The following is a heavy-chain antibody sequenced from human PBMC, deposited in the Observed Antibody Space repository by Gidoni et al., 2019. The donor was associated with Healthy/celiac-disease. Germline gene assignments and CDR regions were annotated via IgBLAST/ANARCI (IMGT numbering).Heavy chain of an antibody. J-gene: IGHJ4*02. CDR1: GFTFSRHA. V-gene: IGHV3-23*01. Sequence: EVQLLESGGGLVQPGGSLRLSCAASGFTFSRHAMGWVRQAPGKGLEWVSAISGSGGSTYYADSVKGRFTISRDNSKNTLYLQMNSLRAEDTAVYYCAKAITLGYCSGGSCYPDYWGQGTLVTVSS. CDR2: ISGSGGST. CDR3: AKAITLGYCSGGSCYPDY. D-gene: IGHD2-15*01.